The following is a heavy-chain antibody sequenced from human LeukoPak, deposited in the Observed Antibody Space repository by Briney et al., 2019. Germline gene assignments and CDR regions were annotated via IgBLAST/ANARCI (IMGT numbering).Heavy chain of an antibody. CDR2: MNPNGGNT. CDR3: ARGATYYDFWSGYYPIDYYYYYMDV. CDR1: GYTFTSYD. V-gene: IGHV1-8*03. J-gene: IGHJ6*03. D-gene: IGHD3-3*01. Sequence: VASVKVSCKASGYTFTSYDINWVRQATGQGLEWMGWMNPNGGNTGYAQKFQGRVTITRNTSISTAYMELSSLRSEDTAVYYCARGATYYDFWSGYYPIDYYYYYMDVWGKGTTVTVSS.